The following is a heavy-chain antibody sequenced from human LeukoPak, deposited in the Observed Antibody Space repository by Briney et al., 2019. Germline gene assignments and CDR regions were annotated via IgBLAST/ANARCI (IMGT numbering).Heavy chain of an antibody. CDR3: ASPVPSYDILTGPLDY. J-gene: IGHJ4*02. Sequence: SVKVSCKASGGTFISYAISWARQAPGQGLEWMGGIIPIFGTANYAQKFQGRVTITADESTSTAYMELSSLRSEDTAVYYCASPVPSYDILTGPLDYWGQGTLVTVSS. D-gene: IGHD3-9*01. V-gene: IGHV1-69*01. CDR2: IIPIFGTA. CDR1: GGTFISYA.